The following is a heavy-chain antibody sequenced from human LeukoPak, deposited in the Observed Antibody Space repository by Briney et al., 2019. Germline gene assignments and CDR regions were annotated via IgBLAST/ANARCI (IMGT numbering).Heavy chain of an antibody. V-gene: IGHV3-33*01. CDR1: GFTFSSYG. CDR3: ARDPTGRWAFDI. J-gene: IGHJ3*02. D-gene: IGHD4-17*01. CDR2: IWYDGSNK. Sequence: GGSLRLSCAASGFTFSSYGMHWVRQAPGKGLEWVAVIWYDGSNKYYADSVKGRFTISRDNSKNTLYLQMNSLRAEDTAVYYCARDPTGRWAFDIWGQGTMVTVSS.